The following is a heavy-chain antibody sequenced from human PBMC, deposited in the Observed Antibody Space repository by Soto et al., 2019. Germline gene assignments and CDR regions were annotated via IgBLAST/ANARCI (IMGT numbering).Heavy chain of an antibody. D-gene: IGHD1-26*01. Sequence: EVQLVESGGGLVQPGGSLRLSCAASGFTFSSHWMSWVRQAPGKGLEWVANIKQDGSEKYYVDSVKGRFTISRDNAENSLYLQMNSLRAEDTAVYYCATEQWELPCFDYWGQGTLVTVSS. CDR3: ATEQWELPCFDY. J-gene: IGHJ4*02. CDR2: IKQDGSEK. CDR1: GFTFSSHW. V-gene: IGHV3-7*01.